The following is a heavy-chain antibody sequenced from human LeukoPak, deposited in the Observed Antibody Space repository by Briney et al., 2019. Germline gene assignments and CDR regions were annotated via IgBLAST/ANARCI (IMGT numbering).Heavy chain of an antibody. Sequence: GGSLRLSCAASGFTFSNYALSWVRQAPGKGLEWVGRIKTKTDGGTTDYAAPLKGRFTISRDDSKNTLYLQMNSLRAEDTAIYYCARDGQYSSSAGDFDYWGQGTLVTVSS. CDR3: ARDGQYSSSAGDFDY. V-gene: IGHV3-15*01. CDR1: GFTFSNYA. CDR2: IKTKTDGGTT. J-gene: IGHJ4*02. D-gene: IGHD6-6*01.